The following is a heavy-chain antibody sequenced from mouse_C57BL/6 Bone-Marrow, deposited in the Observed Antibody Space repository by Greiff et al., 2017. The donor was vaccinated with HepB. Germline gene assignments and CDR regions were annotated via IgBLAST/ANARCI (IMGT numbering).Heavy chain of an antibody. CDR1: GYSITSGYY. CDR3: ARARGDY. V-gene: IGHV3-6*01. Sequence: VQLKESGPGLVKPSQSLSLTCSVTGYSITSGYYWNWIRQFPGNKLEWMGYISYDGSNNYNPSLKNRISITRDTSKNQFFLKLNSVTTEDTATYYCARARGDYWGQGTSVTVSS. CDR2: ISYDGSN. J-gene: IGHJ4*01.